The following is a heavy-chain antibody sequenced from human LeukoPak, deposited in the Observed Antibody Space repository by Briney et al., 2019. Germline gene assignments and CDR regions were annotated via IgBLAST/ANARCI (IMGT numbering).Heavy chain of an antibody. CDR2: ITPDGSGT. Sequence: GRSLRLSCAASGFTFSNYWMHWVRQAPGEGLVWLSGITPDGSGTRYVDSVKGRFTLSRDNAKNSLYLQMNSLRAEDTAVYYCARWPYSSSYYFDYWGQGTLVTVSS. CDR3: ARWPYSSSYYFDY. CDR1: GFTFSNYW. V-gene: IGHV3-74*01. D-gene: IGHD6-6*01. J-gene: IGHJ4*02.